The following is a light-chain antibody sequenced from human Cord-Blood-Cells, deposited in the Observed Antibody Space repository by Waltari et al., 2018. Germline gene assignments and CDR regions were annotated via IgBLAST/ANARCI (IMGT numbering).Light chain of an antibody. Sequence: QSALTQPASVSGSPGQSITIPCTATSSAVGGYNYFSWYQQHPGKAPKLMIYEVSNRPSGVSNRFSGSKSGNTASLTISGLQAEDEADYYCSSYTSSSTVVFGGGTKLTVL. CDR1: SSAVGGYNY. CDR2: EVS. V-gene: IGLV2-14*01. J-gene: IGLJ2*01. CDR3: SSYTSSSTVV.